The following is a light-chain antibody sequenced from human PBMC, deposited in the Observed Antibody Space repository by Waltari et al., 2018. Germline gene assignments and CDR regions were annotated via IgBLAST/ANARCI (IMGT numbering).Light chain of an antibody. V-gene: IGKV2-30*01. J-gene: IGKJ1*01. Sequence: DLVMTQSPVTLSVTLGQSASISCTSSQTLLNTDGNIYLNWFHQRPGQSPRRRIYDGSKRDSGVTDRFGGSGSETDFTLTISGVEAEDGGVYFCMQGVRPWTFGQGTKVEIK. CDR2: DGS. CDR3: MQGVRPWT. CDR1: QTLLNTDGNIY.